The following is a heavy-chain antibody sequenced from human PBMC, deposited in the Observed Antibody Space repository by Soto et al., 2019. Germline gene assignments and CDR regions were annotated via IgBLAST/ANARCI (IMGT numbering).Heavy chain of an antibody. V-gene: IGHV3-30*03. CDR3: VTDQCPYSSRSHWFDP. CDR2: ISYDGSNN. J-gene: IGHJ5*02. D-gene: IGHD6-13*01. Sequence: GGSLRLSCAASGFTFSSYGMHWVRQAPGKGLDWMAVISYDGSNNYYADSVKGRLTISRDNSKNTLYLQMNNLRAEDTAVYYCVTDQCPYSSRSHWFDPCGQGTLVTV. CDR1: GFTFSSYG.